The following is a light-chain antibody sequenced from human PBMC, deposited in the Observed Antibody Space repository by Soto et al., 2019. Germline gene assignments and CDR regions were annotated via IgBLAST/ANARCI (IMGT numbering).Light chain of an antibody. Sequence: EIVLTQSPVTLSLSPGEGATLSCRASQTVTVNSLAWYQQTPGQTPRLLIYAASTRATGIPDRFNGSGSGTDFVLTISRLEPEDFAMYYCQQYGDSPFTFGPGTKVDIK. CDR2: AAS. CDR1: QTVTVNS. J-gene: IGKJ3*01. V-gene: IGKV3-20*01. CDR3: QQYGDSPFT.